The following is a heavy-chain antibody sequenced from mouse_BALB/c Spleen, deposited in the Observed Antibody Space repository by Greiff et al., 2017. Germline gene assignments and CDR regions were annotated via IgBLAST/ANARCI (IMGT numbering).Heavy chain of an antibody. Sequence: EVQLQQSGPGLVKPSQSLSLTCTVTGYSITSDYAWNWIRQFPGNKLEWMGYISYSGSTSYNPSLKSRISITRDTSKNQFFLQLNSVTTEDTATYYCARKPTIYYYGSSYWYFDVWGAGTTVTVSS. CDR2: ISYSGST. J-gene: IGHJ1*01. CDR1: GYSITSDYA. V-gene: IGHV3-2*02. CDR3: ARKPTIYYYGSSYWYFDV. D-gene: IGHD1-1*01.